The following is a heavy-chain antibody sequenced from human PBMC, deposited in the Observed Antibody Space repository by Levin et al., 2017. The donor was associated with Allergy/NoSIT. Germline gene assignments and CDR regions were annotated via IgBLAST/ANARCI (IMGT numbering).Heavy chain of an antibody. Sequence: SCAASGFTFSSYGMHWVRQAPGKGLEWVAVISYDGSNKYYADSVKGRFTISRDNSKNTLYLTMNSLRAEDTAVYYCAKERVGVLRYIITHYYYYMDVWGKGTTVTVSS. V-gene: IGHV3-30*18. CDR3: AKERVGVLRYIITHYYYYMDV. CDR1: GFTFSSYG. J-gene: IGHJ6*03. D-gene: IGHD3-9*01. CDR2: ISYDGSNK.